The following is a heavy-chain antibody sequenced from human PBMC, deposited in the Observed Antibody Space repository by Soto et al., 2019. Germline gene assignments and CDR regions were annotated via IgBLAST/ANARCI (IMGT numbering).Heavy chain of an antibody. V-gene: IGHV3-23*01. CDR3: AKAIAARYWYFDL. J-gene: IGHJ2*01. D-gene: IGHD6-6*01. CDR1: GFTFSSYA. CDR2: ISGSGGST. Sequence: GGSLRLACAASGFTFSSYAMCWVRQAPGKGLEWVSAISGSGGSTYYADSVQGRCTISRDNSKNTLYLQMNSLRAEDTAVYYCAKAIAARYWYFDLWGRGTLVTVSS.